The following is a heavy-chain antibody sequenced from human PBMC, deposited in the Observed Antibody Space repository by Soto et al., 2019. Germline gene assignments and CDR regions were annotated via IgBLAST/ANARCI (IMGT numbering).Heavy chain of an antibody. D-gene: IGHD6-13*01. Sequence: QVQLQESGPGLVKPSETLSLTCTVSGGSISNYYWSWIRQPPGKGLEWLAYIFYSGSTSYNPSLSSRLTISVDTSKNQFYLTLTSVTAADTAVYYCARLAAEARGEAIDIWGQGTMVTVSS. J-gene: IGHJ3*02. V-gene: IGHV4-59*08. CDR2: IFYSGST. CDR1: GGSISNYY. CDR3: ARLAAEARGEAIDI.